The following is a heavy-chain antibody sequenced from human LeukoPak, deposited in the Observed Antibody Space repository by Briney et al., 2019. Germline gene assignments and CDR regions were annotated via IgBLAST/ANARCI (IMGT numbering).Heavy chain of an antibody. CDR1: GYTFTGYY. CDR2: IYPNSGDT. J-gene: IGHJ3*01. Sequence: ASVKVSCKASGYTFTGYYMHWVRQAPGQGLEWMGWIYPNSGDTKYAQKFQGRVTVTRDTSISTAFTEVNRLTSDDTAVYYCVRSGSDAFDVWGQGTMVTVSS. V-gene: IGHV1-2*02. CDR3: VRSGSDAFDV. D-gene: IGHD1-26*01.